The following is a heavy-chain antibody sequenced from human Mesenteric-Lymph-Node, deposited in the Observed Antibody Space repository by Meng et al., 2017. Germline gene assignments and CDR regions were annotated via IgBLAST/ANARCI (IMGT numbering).Heavy chain of an antibody. CDR2: IYPGDSDT. V-gene: IGHV5-51*01. Sequence: QIFCWGSGDSIITYWSGWVRQMLREGLEWMGIIYPGDSDTRYNTSFQGHGPISADKSISTAYLQWSSLKVADTTNYSCARQLPAVSGNGFDYWGQGTLVTVSS. CDR3: ARQLPAVSGNGFDY. J-gene: IGHJ4*02. D-gene: IGHD6-13*01. CDR1: GDSIITYW.